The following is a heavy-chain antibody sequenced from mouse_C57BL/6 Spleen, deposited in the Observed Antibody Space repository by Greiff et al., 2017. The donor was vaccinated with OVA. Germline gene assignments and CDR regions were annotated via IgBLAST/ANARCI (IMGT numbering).Heavy chain of an antibody. D-gene: IGHD1-1*01. Sequence: QVQLQQPGTELVKPGASVKLSCKASGYTFTSYWMHWVKQRPGQGLEWIGNINPSNGGTNYYEKFKSKATLTVDKSSSTAYMQLSSLTSEDSAVYYCARSGITTVVATRYFDVWGTGTTVTVSS. CDR2: INPSNGGT. CDR1: GYTFTSYW. V-gene: IGHV1-53*01. CDR3: ARSGITTVVATRYFDV. J-gene: IGHJ1*03.